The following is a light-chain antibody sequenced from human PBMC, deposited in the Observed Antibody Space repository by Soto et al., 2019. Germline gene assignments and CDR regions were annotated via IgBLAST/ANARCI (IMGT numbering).Light chain of an antibody. CDR3: AAWDDSLSGYV. Sequence: QSVLTQPPSASGTPGQRVTISCSGSGSNIGGYYVSWYQQLPGTAPKVLIYRNNQRPSGVPDRFSGSKSGTSASLAISGLRSDDEADYYCAAWDDSLSGYVFGTGTKVTVL. V-gene: IGLV1-47*01. CDR1: GSNIGGYY. CDR2: RNN. J-gene: IGLJ1*01.